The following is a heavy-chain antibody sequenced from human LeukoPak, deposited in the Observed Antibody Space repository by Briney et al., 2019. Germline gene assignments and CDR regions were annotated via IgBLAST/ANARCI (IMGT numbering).Heavy chain of an antibody. V-gene: IGHV3-30*04. CDR3: AKEAVDTAVGVPYYFDY. CDR1: GFTFSSYA. Sequence: PGGSLRLSCAASGFTFSSYAMHWVRQAPGKGLEWVAVISYDGSNKYYADSVKGRFTISRDNSKNTLYLQMNSLRAEDTAVYFCAKEAVDTAVGVPYYFDYWGQGTLVTVSS. D-gene: IGHD5-18*01. CDR2: ISYDGSNK. J-gene: IGHJ4*02.